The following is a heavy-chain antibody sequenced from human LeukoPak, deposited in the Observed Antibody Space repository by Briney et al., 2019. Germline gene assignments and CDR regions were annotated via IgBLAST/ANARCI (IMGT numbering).Heavy chain of an antibody. CDR1: GFTFDDYA. J-gene: IGHJ6*02. Sequence: GGSLRLSCAASGFTFDDYAMHWVRQAPGKGLEWVSAISGSDENTFYADSVKGRFTISRDNSKNTLYLPMNSLRAEDTAVYYCAKPYGSGTYYTDFYYGMDVWGQGTTVTVSS. CDR2: ISGSDENT. V-gene: IGHV3-23*01. D-gene: IGHD3-10*01. CDR3: AKPYGSGTYYTDFYYGMDV.